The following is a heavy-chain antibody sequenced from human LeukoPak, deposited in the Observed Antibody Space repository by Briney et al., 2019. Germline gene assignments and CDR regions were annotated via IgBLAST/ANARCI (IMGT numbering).Heavy chain of an antibody. J-gene: IGHJ5*02. V-gene: IGHV4-30-4*08. CDR2: IYYSGST. CDR1: SGSISSGDYY. D-gene: IGHD3-16*01. Sequence: PSETLSLTCTVSSGSISSGDYYWSWIRQPPGKGLEWIGYIYYSGSTYYNPSLKSRVTISVDTSKNQFSLKLSSVTAADTAVYYCARDLRGFNRFDPWGQGTLVTVSS. CDR3: ARDLRGFNRFDP.